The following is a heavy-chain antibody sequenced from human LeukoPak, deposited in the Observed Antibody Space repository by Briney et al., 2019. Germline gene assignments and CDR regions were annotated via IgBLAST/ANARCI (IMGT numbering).Heavy chain of an antibody. D-gene: IGHD3-22*01. CDR3: ARGSEDYDSQYYYGMDV. J-gene: IGHJ6*02. CDR2: IKQDGSEK. V-gene: IGHV3-7*01. CDR1: GFTFSSYW. Sequence: GGSLRLSCAASGFTFSSYWMSWVRQAPGKGLEWVANIKQDGSEKYYVDSVKGRFTISRDNAKNSLYLQMNSLRAEDTAVYYCARGSEDYDSQYYYGMDVWGQGTTVTVSS.